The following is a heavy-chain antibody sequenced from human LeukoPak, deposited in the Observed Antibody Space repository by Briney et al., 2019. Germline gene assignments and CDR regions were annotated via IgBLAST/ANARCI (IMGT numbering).Heavy chain of an antibody. CDR2: IYHSGST. Sequence: PSETLSLTCAVSGYSISSGYYWGWIRQPPGKGLEWIGSIYHSGSTYYNPSLKSRVTISVDTSKNQSSLKLSSVTAADTAVYYCARGNRFDPWGQGTLVTVSS. J-gene: IGHJ5*02. V-gene: IGHV4-38-2*01. CDR3: ARGNRFDP. CDR1: GYSISSGYY.